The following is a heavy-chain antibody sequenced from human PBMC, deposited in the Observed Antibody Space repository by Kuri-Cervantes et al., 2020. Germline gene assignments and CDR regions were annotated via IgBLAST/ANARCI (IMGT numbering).Heavy chain of an antibody. D-gene: IGHD3-10*01. J-gene: IGHJ6*02. Sequence: GGSLRLSCAVSGFIFSDYAMHWVRQAPGKGPEWVAVISHDGGNEYYIDSVKGRFAISRDNAKNSLYLQMNSLRAEDTAVYYCARATLAGSFSGMDVWGQGTTVTVSS. V-gene: IGHV3-30*03. CDR3: ARATLAGSFSGMDV. CDR2: ISHDGGNE. CDR1: GFIFSDYA.